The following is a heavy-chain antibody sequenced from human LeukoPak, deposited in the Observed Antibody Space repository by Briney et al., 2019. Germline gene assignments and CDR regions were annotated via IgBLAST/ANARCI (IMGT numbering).Heavy chain of an antibody. CDR1: GFSFSSYT. V-gene: IGHV3-23*01. J-gene: IGHJ4*02. CDR3: AKGGLTTPLHY. D-gene: IGHD1-14*01. CDR2: ISGSGSST. Sequence: GGSLRLSCAASGFSFSSYTMIWVRQPPGKGLEWVSRISGSGSSTYYADSVKGRFTISRDNSKNTLYLQMNSLRVEDTAVYYCAKGGLTTPLHYWGQGTLVTVSS.